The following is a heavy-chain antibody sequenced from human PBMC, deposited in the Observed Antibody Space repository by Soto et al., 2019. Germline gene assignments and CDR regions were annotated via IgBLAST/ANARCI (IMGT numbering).Heavy chain of an antibody. D-gene: IGHD1-26*01. CDR2: IWQDGNNK. V-gene: IGHV3-33*01. J-gene: IGHJ6*02. CDR1: GFTFSNYV. CDR3: ASDLVGASDSYGLDV. Sequence: PGGSLRLSCAASGFTFSNYVMHWVRQAPGKGLEWVAIIWQDGNNKYYADYVRGRFIISRDNSKNRLYLQMKSLRAEDTAVYYCASDLVGASDSYGLDVWGQGTPV.